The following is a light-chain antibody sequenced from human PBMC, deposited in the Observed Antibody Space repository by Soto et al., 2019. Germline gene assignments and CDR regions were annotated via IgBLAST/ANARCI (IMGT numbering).Light chain of an antibody. Sequence: DIQITQSPSTLSASVGDRVTITCRASQSISSWLAWYQQKPGKAPNLLIYKASSLESGVPSRFSGSGSGTEFTLTISSLQPDDFATYYCQQYKAFWTLGQGTKVDIK. J-gene: IGKJ1*01. CDR1: QSISSW. V-gene: IGKV1-5*03. CDR2: KAS. CDR3: QQYKAFWT.